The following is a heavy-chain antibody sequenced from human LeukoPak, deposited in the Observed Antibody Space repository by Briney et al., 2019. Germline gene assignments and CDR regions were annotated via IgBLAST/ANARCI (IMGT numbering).Heavy chain of an antibody. CDR2: ISYDGSNK. D-gene: IGHD6-19*01. J-gene: IGHJ4*02. CDR1: GFTFSSYG. V-gene: IGHV3-30*03. Sequence: PGGSLRLSCAASGFTFSSYGMHWVRQAPGKGLEWVAVISYDGSNKYYADSVKGRFTISRDNSKNTLYLQMNSLRAEDTAVYYCARDPPGARLVLGYWGQGTLVTVSS. CDR3: ARDPPGARLVLGY.